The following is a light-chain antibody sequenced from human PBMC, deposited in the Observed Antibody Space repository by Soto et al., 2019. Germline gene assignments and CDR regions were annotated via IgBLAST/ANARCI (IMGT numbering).Light chain of an antibody. CDR2: EVS. CDR3: TSFAPGRIYV. V-gene: IGLV2-14*03. Sequence: QSALTQPASVSGSPGQSITISCSRTSSENGAYDLVSWYQQHPGSAPTLILYEVSHRFSGLSYRFSGSQSGNTASLTISGLQAEDEGDYYCTSFAPGRIYVYGSGTKVTVL. J-gene: IGLJ1*01. CDR1: SSENGAYDL.